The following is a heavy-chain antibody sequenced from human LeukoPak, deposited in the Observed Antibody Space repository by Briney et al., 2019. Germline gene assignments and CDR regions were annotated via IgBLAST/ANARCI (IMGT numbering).Heavy chain of an antibody. CDR2: ISYDGSNK. J-gene: IGHJ4*02. D-gene: IGHD2-2*01. V-gene: IGHV3-30*18. Sequence: PGRSQRLSCAASGFTFSRYGMNRVGQAPGKGVEWVAVISYDGSNKYYADSVKGRFTISRDNSKNTLYLQMNSLRAEDTAVYYCAKDQSSYFDYWGQGTLVTVSS. CDR3: AKDQSSYFDY. CDR1: GFTFSRYG.